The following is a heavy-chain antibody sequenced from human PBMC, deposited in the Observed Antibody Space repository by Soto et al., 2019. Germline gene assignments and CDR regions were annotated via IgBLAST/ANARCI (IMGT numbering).Heavy chain of an antibody. CDR2: IYYSGST. Sequence: QVQLQESGPGLVKPSQTLSLTCTVSGGSISSGGYYWSWIRQHPGKGLEWIGYIYYSGSTYYNPSLKSRVTISVDTSKNQFSLKLSSVTAADTAVYYCARESSEGPTNWFDPWGPGTLVTVSS. CDR3: ARESSEGPTNWFDP. D-gene: IGHD6-6*01. CDR1: GGSISSGGYY. V-gene: IGHV4-31*03. J-gene: IGHJ5*02.